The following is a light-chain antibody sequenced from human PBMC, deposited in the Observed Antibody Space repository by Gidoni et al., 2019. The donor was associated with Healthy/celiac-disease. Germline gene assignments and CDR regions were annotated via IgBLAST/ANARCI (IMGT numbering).Light chain of an antibody. Sequence: SSELTQDPAVSGALGQTVRITCQGDSLRSYYASWYQQKPGQAPVLVIYGKNNRPSGSPDRFSGSSSGNTASLTITGAQAEDEADYYCNSRDSSGNHYVFGTGTKVTVL. J-gene: IGLJ1*01. CDR3: NSRDSSGNHYV. CDR2: GKN. CDR1: SLRSYY. V-gene: IGLV3-19*01.